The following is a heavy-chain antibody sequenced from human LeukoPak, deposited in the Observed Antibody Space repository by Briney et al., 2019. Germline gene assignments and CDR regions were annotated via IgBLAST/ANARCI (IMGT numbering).Heavy chain of an antibody. V-gene: IGHV1-69*04. J-gene: IGHJ3*02. D-gene: IGHD5-24*01. CDR1: GGTFSSYA. CDR2: IIPILGIA. CDR3: ASDPRDGYNSAAFDI. Sequence: ASVKVSCKASGGTFSSYAISWVRQAPGQGLEWMGRIIPILGIANYAQKFQGRVTITADKSTSTAYMELSSLRSEDTAVYYCASDPRDGYNSAAFDIWGQGTMVTVSS.